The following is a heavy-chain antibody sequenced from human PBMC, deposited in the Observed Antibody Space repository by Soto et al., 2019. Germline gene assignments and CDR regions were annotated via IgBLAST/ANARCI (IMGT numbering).Heavy chain of an antibody. J-gene: IGHJ4*02. CDR3: ARDGYNGAYDY. CDR2: IYHSGST. D-gene: IGHD5-12*01. V-gene: IGHV4-30-2*01. CDR1: GGSISSGGYS. Sequence: SETLSLTCAVSGGSISSGGYSWSWIRQPPGKGLEWIGYIYHSGSTYYNPSLKSRVTISVDRSKNQFSLKLSSVTAADTAVYYCARDGYNGAYDYWGQGTLVTVSS.